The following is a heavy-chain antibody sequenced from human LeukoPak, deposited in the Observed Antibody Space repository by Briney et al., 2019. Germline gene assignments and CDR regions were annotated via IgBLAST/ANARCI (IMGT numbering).Heavy chain of an antibody. CDR2: INHSGST. CDR3: ARSTVTTSYYFDY. V-gene: IGHV4-34*01. Sequence: SETLSLTCAVYGGSFSGYYWSWIRLPPGKGLEWIGEINHSGSTNYNPSLKSRVTISVDTSKNQFSLKLSSVTAADTAVYYCARSTVTTSYYFDYWGQGTLVTVSS. CDR1: GGSFSGYY. J-gene: IGHJ4*02. D-gene: IGHD4-17*01.